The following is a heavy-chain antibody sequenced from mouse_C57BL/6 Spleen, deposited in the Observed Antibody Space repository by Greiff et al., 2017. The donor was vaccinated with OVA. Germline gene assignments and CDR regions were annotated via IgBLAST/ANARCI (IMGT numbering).Heavy chain of an antibody. V-gene: IGHV1-55*01. CDR1: GYTFTSYW. D-gene: IGHD1-1*01. J-gene: IGHJ1*03. Sequence: VQLQQPGAELVKPGASVKMSCKASGYTFTSYWITWVKQRPGQGLEWIGDIYPGSGSTNYNEKFKSKATLTVDTSSSTAYMQLSSLTSEDSAVYYCARGIYYGSSYDYWYFDVWGTGTTVTVSS. CDR3: ARGIYYGSSYDYWYFDV. CDR2: IYPGSGST.